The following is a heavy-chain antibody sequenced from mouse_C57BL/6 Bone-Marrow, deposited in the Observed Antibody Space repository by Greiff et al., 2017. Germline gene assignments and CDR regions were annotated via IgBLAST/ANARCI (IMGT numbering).Heavy chain of an antibody. CDR1: GFPFSSYA. V-gene: IGHV5-4*01. CDR2: ITDGGSYT. Sequence: DVMLVESGGGLVKPGGSLKLSCAASGFPFSSYAMSWVRQTPQKRLEWVATITDGGSYTYYPDNVKGRFTISRDNTKNNLYLQMSHLKSEDTAVYYCARDGYYVRYFDVWGTGTTVTVSS. CDR3: ARDGYYVRYFDV. J-gene: IGHJ1*03. D-gene: IGHD2-3*01.